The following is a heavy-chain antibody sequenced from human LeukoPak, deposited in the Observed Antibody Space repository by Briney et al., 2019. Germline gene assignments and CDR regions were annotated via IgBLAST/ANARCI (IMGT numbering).Heavy chain of an antibody. V-gene: IGHV4-30-4*01. CDR2: IYYSGSP. CDR1: GGSISSGDYY. D-gene: IGHD2-21*02. J-gene: IGHJ4*02. CDR3: AREQQVTRRAEIFDY. Sequence: PSETLSLTCVVSGGSISSGDYYWSWIRQPPGKGLEWIGYIYYSGSPYYNPSLKSRVIMSVDTSKNQFSLKLTSVTAADTAVYCCAREQQVTRRAEIFDYWGQGTLVTVSS.